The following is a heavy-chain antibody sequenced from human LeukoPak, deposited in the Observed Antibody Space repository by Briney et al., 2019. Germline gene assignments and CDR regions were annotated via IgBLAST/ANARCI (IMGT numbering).Heavy chain of an antibody. Sequence: SVKVSCKASGGTFSSYAISWVRQAPGQGLEWMGGIIPIFGTANYAQKFQGRVTITADESTSTAYMELSSLRSEDTAVYYCARERAMIVVVKGMDVWGKGTTVTVSS. V-gene: IGHV1-69*13. D-gene: IGHD3-22*01. CDR1: GGTFSSYA. CDR3: ARERAMIVVVKGMDV. J-gene: IGHJ6*03. CDR2: IIPIFGTA.